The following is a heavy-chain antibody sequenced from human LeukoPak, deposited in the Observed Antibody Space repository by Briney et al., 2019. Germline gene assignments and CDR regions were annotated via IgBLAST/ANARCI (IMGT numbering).Heavy chain of an antibody. CDR3: ARAFVGTSLDY. CDR2: IYSGGST. J-gene: IGHJ4*02. CDR1: GFTVSSNY. V-gene: IGHV3-66*01. Sequence: GGSLRLSCVASGFTVSSNYMSWVRQAPGKGLEWVSVIYSGGSTYYADSVKGRFTISRDNAKNSLYLQMNSLRAEDTAVYYCARAFVGTSLDYWGQGTLVTVSS. D-gene: IGHD2-2*01.